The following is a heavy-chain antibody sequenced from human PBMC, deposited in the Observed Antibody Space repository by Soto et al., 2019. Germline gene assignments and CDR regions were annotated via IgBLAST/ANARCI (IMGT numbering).Heavy chain of an antibody. CDR2: INPNSGAS. D-gene: IGHD1-26*01. V-gene: IGHV1-2*02. Sequence: QVQLVQSGAEVKKPGASVKVSCRTSGYSFIDYYVHWVRQAPGQGLEWVGWINPNSGASKYAENFQGRVTMTRDRSTSTVYMESAGLRSDDTAVYYCARGDAEVWEVKYWGQGILVTVSS. CDR1: GYSFIDYY. J-gene: IGHJ4*02. CDR3: ARGDAEVWEVKY.